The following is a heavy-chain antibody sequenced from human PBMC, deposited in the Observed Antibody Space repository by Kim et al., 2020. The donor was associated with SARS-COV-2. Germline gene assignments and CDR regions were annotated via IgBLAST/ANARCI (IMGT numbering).Heavy chain of an antibody. D-gene: IGHD3-22*01. V-gene: IGHV3-21*01. J-gene: IGHJ3*02. CDR2: ISSSSSYI. Sequence: GGSLRLSCAASGFTFSSYSMNWVRQAPGKGLEWVSSISSSSSYIYYADSVKGRFTISRDNAKNSLYLQMNSLRAEDTAVYYCARDWDSSGYYSLGAFDIWGQGTMCTVSS. CDR3: ARDWDSSGYYSLGAFDI. CDR1: GFTFSSYS.